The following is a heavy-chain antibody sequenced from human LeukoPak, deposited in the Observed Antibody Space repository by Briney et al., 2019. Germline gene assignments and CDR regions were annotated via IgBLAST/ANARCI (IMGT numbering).Heavy chain of an antibody. V-gene: IGHV1-69*04. CDR3: ARGAGDTHIDC. CDR1: GGTFSSYA. D-gene: IGHD3-10*01. Sequence: SVKVSCKASGGTFSSYAISWVRQAPGQGLEWMGRIIPILGIANYAQKFQGRVTITADKSTSTAYMELSSLRSEDTAVYYCARGAGDTHIDCWGQGTLVTVSS. J-gene: IGHJ4*02. CDR2: IIPILGIA.